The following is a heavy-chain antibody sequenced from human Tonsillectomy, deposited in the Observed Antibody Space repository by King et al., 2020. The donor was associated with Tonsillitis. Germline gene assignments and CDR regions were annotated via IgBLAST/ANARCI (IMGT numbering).Heavy chain of an antibody. CDR2: ISSSSSTI. Sequence: EVQLVESGGGLVQPGGSLRLSCAASEFTFSSYNMNWVRQAPGKGLEWVSYISSSSSTIYYADSVNGRFTISRDNAKNSLYLQMNSLRDEDTAVYYCARDYYDSSGYWKGGYWGQGTLVTVSS. J-gene: IGHJ4*02. CDR1: EFTFSSYN. D-gene: IGHD3-22*01. CDR3: ARDYYDSSGYWKGGY. V-gene: IGHV3-48*02.